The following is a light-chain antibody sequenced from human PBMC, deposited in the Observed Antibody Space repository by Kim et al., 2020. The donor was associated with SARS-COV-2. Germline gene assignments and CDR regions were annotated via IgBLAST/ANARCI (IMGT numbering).Light chain of an antibody. Sequence: DIQMTQSPSSLSASVGDTVTITCRASQGISSWLAWYQQKPEKAPKCLLYAASSLQSGVPSRFSGSGSGTEFTLTISSLQTEDFATYYCQQYDSYPRTFGPGTRVEIK. V-gene: IGKV1D-16*01. CDR2: AAS. J-gene: IGKJ1*01. CDR1: QGISSW. CDR3: QQYDSYPRT.